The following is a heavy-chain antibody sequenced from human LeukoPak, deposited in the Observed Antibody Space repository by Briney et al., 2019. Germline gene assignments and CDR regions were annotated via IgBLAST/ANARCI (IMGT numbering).Heavy chain of an antibody. CDR1: GFTFSSYA. J-gene: IGHJ4*02. CDR3: AKDRSAAAGYSSDY. Sequence: GGSLRLSCAAPGFTFSSYAMSWVRQAPGKGLEWVSGISASGGSTFYADSVKGRFTISRDNSKNTLCLQMNSLRVEDTALYYCAKDRSAAAGYSSDYWGQGTLVTVSS. V-gene: IGHV3-23*01. D-gene: IGHD6-13*01. CDR2: ISASGGST.